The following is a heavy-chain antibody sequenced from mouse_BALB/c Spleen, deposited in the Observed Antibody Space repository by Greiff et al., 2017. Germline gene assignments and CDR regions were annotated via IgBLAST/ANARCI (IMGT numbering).Heavy chain of an antibody. D-gene: IGHD2-3*01. V-gene: IGHV1-62-2*01. CDR3: ARHGRRGLLRNYAMDY. CDR2: FYSGSGSI. Sequence: QVQLKESGAGLVQPGASVKLSCKASGYTFTEYIIHWVKQRSGQGLEWIGWFYSGSGSIKYNEKFKDKDTLTADESSSTVYMELSRLTSEDSAVYFCARHGRRGLLRNYAMDYWGQGTSVAVSS. CDR1: GYTFTEYI. J-gene: IGHJ4*01.